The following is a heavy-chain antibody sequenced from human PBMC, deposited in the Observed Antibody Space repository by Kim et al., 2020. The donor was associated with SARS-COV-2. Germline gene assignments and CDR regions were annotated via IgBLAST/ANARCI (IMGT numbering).Heavy chain of an antibody. D-gene: IGHD5-18*01. J-gene: IGHJ4*02. CDR2: IKEDGSEK. CDR1: GFTFSNFW. Sequence: GGSLRLSCAASGFTFSNFWMSWVRQAPGKGLEWVANIKEDGSEKYYVDSLKGRFTISRDNARNSLYLQMSGLRAEDTAVYYCARWTGPYSHGWGYWGQGTLVTVSS. V-gene: IGHV3-7*03. CDR3: ARWTGPYSHGWGY.